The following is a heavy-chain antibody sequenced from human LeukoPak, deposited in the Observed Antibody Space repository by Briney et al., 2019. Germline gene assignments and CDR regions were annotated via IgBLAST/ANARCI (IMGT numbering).Heavy chain of an antibody. D-gene: IGHD5-18*01. CDR1: GGSFSGYY. V-gene: IGHV4-34*01. Sequence: PSETLSLTCAVYGGSFSGYYWSWIRQPPGKGLEWIGEINHSGSTNYNPSLKSRVTISVDTSKNQFSLRLSSVTAADTAVYYCSRGTWIQTPDYWGQGTLVTVSS. J-gene: IGHJ4*02. CDR3: SRGTWIQTPDY. CDR2: INHSGST.